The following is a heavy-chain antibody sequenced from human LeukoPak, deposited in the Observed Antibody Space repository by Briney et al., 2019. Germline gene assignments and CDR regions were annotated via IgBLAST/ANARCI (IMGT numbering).Heavy chain of an antibody. Sequence: SETLSLTCTVSGGSISSNSFHWGWIRQRPGKGLECIGSIDYSGSTYYNPSLKSRVTISVDTSKNQFSLKLQSVTAADTAVYYCARRLNWFDPWGQGTLVTVSS. V-gene: IGHV4-39*01. D-gene: IGHD3-16*01. CDR3: ARRLNWFDP. CDR1: GGSISSNSFH. J-gene: IGHJ5*02. CDR2: IDYSGST.